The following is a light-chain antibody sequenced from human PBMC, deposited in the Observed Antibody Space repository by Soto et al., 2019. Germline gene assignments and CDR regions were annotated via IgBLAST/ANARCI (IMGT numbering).Light chain of an antibody. J-gene: IGKJ1*01. CDR3: QQYNKWPET. Sequence: EIVMTQSPATLSVSPRERATLSCRASQSVSSNLAWYQQKPGQAPRLLIYGASTRATGIPARFSGSESGTEFTLTISSLQSEDFAVYYCQQYNKWPETFGQGTKVEIK. CDR1: QSVSSN. CDR2: GAS. V-gene: IGKV3-15*01.